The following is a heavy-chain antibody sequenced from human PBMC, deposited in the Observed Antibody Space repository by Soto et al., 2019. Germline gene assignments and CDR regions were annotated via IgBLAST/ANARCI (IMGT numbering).Heavy chain of an antibody. CDR1: GGSVTSGNYY. J-gene: IGHJ4*02. CDR2: IYYSGSA. D-gene: IGHD2-21*02. Sequence: SETLSLTCTVSGGSVTSGNYYWSWIRQPPGKGLEWIGHIYYSGSANYNPSLKSRVTISVDASKNQFSLKLSSVTAADTAIYYCARGPVVTPFVDYWGQGTLVTVSS. V-gene: IGHV4-61*01. CDR3: ARGPVVTPFVDY.